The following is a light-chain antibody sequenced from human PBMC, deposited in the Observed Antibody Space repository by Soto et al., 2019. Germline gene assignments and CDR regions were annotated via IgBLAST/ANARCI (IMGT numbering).Light chain of an antibody. CDR3: AAWDDSLNGHVV. V-gene: IGLV1-44*01. CDR1: SSNIGTNT. J-gene: IGLJ2*01. Sequence: QSVLTQPPSASGTPGQRVTISCSGSSSNIGTNTVNWYQQLPGTAPKLLIYNNNERPSGVPARFSGSKSGTSASLAISGLQSEDEAEYYCAAWDDSLNGHVVFGGGTKLTVL. CDR2: NNN.